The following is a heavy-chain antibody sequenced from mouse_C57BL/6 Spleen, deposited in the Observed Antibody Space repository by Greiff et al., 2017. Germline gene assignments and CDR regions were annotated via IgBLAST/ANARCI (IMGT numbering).Heavy chain of an antibody. Sequence: VQLQQSGAELVKPGASVKLSCTASGFNITDYYMHWVKQRTEQGLEWIGKIDPEDGETKYAPKFQGQATITADTSSNTAYLQLISLTSEDTAVYYCARGGNYVWYYFDYWGQGTTLTVSS. CDR3: ARGGNYVWYYFDY. CDR1: GFNITDYY. V-gene: IGHV14-2*01. D-gene: IGHD2-1*01. J-gene: IGHJ2*01. CDR2: IDPEDGET.